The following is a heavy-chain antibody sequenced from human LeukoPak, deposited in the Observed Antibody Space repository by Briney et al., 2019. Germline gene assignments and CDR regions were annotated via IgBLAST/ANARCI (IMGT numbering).Heavy chain of an antibody. Sequence: SETLSLTCTVSGGSISSGGYYWSWIRQHPGKGLEWIGYIYYSGTTYYNPSLKSRVTISVDTSKNHFSLKLTSVTAADTAVYYCTRDVPRSAGYPDNWGQGTLVTVSS. CDR2: IYYSGTT. V-gene: IGHV4-31*03. CDR1: GGSISSGGYY. D-gene: IGHD2-15*01. CDR3: TRDVPRSAGYPDN. J-gene: IGHJ4*02.